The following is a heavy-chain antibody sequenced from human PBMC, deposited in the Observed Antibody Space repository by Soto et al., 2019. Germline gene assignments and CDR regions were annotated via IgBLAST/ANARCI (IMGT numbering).Heavy chain of an antibody. V-gene: IGHV5-10-1*01. Sequence: GEALKISWKGSGYSVTSYWISWVRQMPGKGVEWMGMIGPSDSYTNYSPSFQGHVTISADKSISNAYLQWSSLNSSDTAMYYCARVGLRKGGMDXWGQVTPLTVS. CDR1: GYSVTSYW. J-gene: IGHJ6*02. CDR3: ARVGLRKGGMDX. CDR2: IGPSDSYT. D-gene: IGHD2-15*01.